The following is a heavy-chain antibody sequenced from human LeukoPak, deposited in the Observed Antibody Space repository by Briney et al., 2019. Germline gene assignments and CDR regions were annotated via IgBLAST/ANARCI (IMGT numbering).Heavy chain of an antibody. Sequence: EASVKVSCKASGNTFTSYGISWVRQAPGQGLEWMGIINPSGGSTSYAQKFQGRVTMTRDMSTSTVYMELSSLRSEDTAVYYCARGHMVRGVIKYYYYMDVWGKGTTVTVSS. D-gene: IGHD3-10*01. CDR3: ARGHMVRGVIKYYYYMDV. J-gene: IGHJ6*03. CDR2: INPSGGST. V-gene: IGHV1-46*01. CDR1: GNTFTSYG.